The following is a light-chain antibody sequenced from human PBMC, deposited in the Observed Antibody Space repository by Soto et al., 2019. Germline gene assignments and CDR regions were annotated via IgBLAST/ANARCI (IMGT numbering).Light chain of an antibody. CDR2: GAS. J-gene: IGKJ1*01. CDR3: QQYDTFPRT. V-gene: IGKV3-20*01. CDR1: QSLSSNY. Sequence: EIVLTQSPGPLSLSPGDRATLSCRASQSLSSNYLAWYQQKPGQAPRLLIYGASRRATDIPDRFSGSGSGTDFALTITRLDPADFAVYFCQQYDTFPRTFGQGTKVEIQ.